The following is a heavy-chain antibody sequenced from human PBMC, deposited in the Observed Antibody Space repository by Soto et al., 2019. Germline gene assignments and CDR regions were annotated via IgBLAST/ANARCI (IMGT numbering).Heavy chain of an antibody. CDR2: IIPIFVTA. J-gene: IGHJ6*02. D-gene: IGHD2-2*01. Sequence: QVQLVPSGAEVQKPGSSVKVSCKASGGTFSSYAISWVRQAPGQWLEWMGGIIPIFVTANYAQKFQSRVTIPADESTSTAYMELSSLRSEDTAVYYCARAGYCSSTSCYEGIYYYYGMDVWGQGTTVTVSS. V-gene: IGHV1-69*01. CDR3: ARAGYCSSTSCYEGIYYYYGMDV. CDR1: GGTFSSYA.